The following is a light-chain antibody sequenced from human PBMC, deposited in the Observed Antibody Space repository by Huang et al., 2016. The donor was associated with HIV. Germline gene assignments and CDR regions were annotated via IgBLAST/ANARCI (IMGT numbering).Light chain of an antibody. Sequence: DIQMTQSPSSLSASVGDRVTITCQASQDISNYLNWYQQKPGKAPKLLIYDASYLEAGVPSRFSGSGSGTDFTFTISSLQPEDIATYYCQQYDNLLPTFGQETKLEIK. CDR3: QQYDNLLPT. CDR2: DAS. V-gene: IGKV1-33*01. J-gene: IGKJ2*01. CDR1: QDISNY.